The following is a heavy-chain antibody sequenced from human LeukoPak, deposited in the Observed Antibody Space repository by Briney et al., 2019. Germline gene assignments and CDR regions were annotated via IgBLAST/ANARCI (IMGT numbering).Heavy chain of an antibody. D-gene: IGHD6-6*01. CDR2: ISGSGGST. Sequence: GGSLRLSCAASGFTFSSYEMSWVRQAPGKGLEWVSGISGSGGSTYYAGSVKGRFTTSRDNSKNMLYLQMNSLRAEDTAVYCCARQYSSSSGKNAFDIWGQGTMVTVSS. CDR1: GFTFSSYE. CDR3: ARQYSSSSGKNAFDI. V-gene: IGHV3-23*01. J-gene: IGHJ3*02.